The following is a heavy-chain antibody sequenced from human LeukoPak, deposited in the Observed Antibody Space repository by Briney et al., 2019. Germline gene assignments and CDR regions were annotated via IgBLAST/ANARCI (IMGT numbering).Heavy chain of an antibody. V-gene: IGHV3-9*01. CDR3: AKDTTYYYDSSGYDGFDI. CDR2: ITLNSDTI. CDR1: GFTFDDYA. Sequence: PGRSLRLSCAASGFTFDDYAMHWVRQAPGKSLEWVSGITLNSDTIDYADSVKGRFTISRDNAKTSLSLQMNSLRAEDTALYYCAKDTTYYYDSSGYDGFDIWGQGTMVTVSS. J-gene: IGHJ3*02. D-gene: IGHD3-22*01.